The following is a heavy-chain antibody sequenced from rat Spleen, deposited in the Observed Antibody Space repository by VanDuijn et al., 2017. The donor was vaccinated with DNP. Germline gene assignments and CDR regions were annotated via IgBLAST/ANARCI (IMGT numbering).Heavy chain of an antibody. D-gene: IGHD1-12*02. CDR3: TTRRDGY. V-gene: IGHV5-20*01. CDR2: VSYDGGST. Sequence: LEWVASVSYDGGSTYYRDSVKGRFTISRDNARSRLFLQMDSLRSEDTATYYCTTRRDGYWGQGVMVTVSS. J-gene: IGHJ2*01.